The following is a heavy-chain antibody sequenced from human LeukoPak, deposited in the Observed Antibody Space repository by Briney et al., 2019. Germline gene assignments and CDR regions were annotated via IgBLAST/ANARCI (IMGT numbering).Heavy chain of an antibody. CDR1: GGSISGSF. CDR2: IYYTGST. CDR3: ARRVHYYDSSGYRYAFDI. J-gene: IGHJ3*02. Sequence: SETLSLTCTVSGGSISGSFWSWIRQPPGEGLEWIGYIYYTGSTNYNPSLKSRVTISVDTSKNQFSLRLSSVTAADTAVYYCARRVHYYDSSGYRYAFDIWGQGTMVTVSS. V-gene: IGHV4-59*08. D-gene: IGHD3-22*01.